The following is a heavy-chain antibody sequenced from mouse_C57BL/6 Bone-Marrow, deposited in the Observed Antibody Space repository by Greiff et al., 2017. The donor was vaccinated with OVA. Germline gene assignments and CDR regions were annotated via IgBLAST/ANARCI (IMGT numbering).Heavy chain of an antibody. CDR1: GFTFSDYY. D-gene: IGHD1-1*01. CDR2: INYDGSST. Sequence: EVMLVESEGGLVQPGSSMKLSCTASGFTFSDYYMAWVRQVPEKGLEWVANINYDGSSTYYLDSLKSRFIISRDNAKNILYLQMSSLKSEDTATYYCARDWVYGSSYWYFDVWGTGTTVTVSS. CDR3: ARDWVYGSSYWYFDV. V-gene: IGHV5-16*01. J-gene: IGHJ1*03.